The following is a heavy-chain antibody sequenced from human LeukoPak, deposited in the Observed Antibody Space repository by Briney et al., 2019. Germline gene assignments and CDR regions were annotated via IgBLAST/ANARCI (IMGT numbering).Heavy chain of an antibody. CDR3: ARLPGSASYCFDF. CDR2: IYYSGTT. V-gene: IGHV4-59*08. CDR1: GGSISSYY. Sequence: SETLSLTCTVSGGSISSYYWSWIRQPPGKGREWIGYIYYSGTTNYNPSLKSRVTISEDTSKNQFSLKVSSVPVADTAVYYCARLPGSASYCFDFWGQGTLVTVSS. D-gene: IGHD3-10*01. J-gene: IGHJ4*02.